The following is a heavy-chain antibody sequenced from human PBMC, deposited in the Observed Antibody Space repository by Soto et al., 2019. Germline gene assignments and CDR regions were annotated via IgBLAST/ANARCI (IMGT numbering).Heavy chain of an antibody. J-gene: IGHJ6*02. D-gene: IGHD5-18*01. V-gene: IGHV1-69*13. Sequence: ASVKVSCKASGGTFSRYAISWVRQAPGQGLEWMGGIIPIFGTANYAQKFKGRVTITADESTSTAYMELSTLRSEDTAVYYCARERVDTASYYYYGMDVWGQGTTVTVSS. CDR3: ARERVDTASYYYYGMDV. CDR2: IIPIFGTA. CDR1: GGTFSRYA.